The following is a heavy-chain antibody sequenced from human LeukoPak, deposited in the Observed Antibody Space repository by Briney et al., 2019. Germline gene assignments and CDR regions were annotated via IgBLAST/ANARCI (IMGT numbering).Heavy chain of an antibody. CDR2: INHSGST. D-gene: IGHD5-12*01. CDR1: GGSISSYY. CDR3: ARGPYSGHTFNI. V-gene: IGHV4-34*01. Sequence: TSETLSLTCTVSGGSISSYYWSWIRQPPGKGLEWIGEINHSGSTNYNPSLKSRVTISGDTSKNQFSLKLSSVTAADTAVYYCARGPYSGHTFNIWGQGTMVTVSS. J-gene: IGHJ3*02.